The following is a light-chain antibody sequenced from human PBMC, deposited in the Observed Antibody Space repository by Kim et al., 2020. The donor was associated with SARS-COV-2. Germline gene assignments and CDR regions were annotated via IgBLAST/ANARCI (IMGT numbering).Light chain of an antibody. V-gene: IGLV2-11*01. J-gene: IGLJ1*01. CDR3: CSDGGSYTYV. Sequence: GQAVHISCTGTSNDVGANTYASCYQHHPGKAPTLMIFDVNQRPSGVPDRFSGSKAGSAASLTISGLQAEDEADYYCCSDGGSYTYVFGTGTKVTVL. CDR1: SNDVGANTY. CDR2: DVN.